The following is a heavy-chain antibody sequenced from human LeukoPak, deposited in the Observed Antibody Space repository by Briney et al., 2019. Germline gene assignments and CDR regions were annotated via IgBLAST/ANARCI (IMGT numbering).Heavy chain of an antibody. CDR1: GITFSSYG. CDR2: ISGSGGGT. J-gene: IGHJ4*02. Sequence: GGSLRLSCAASGITFSSYGMTWVRQAPGKGLEWVSAISGSGGGTYYADSVKGRFTISRDNSKNTLYLQMNSLRAEDTAVYYCAVRGYSYGYLVNWGQGTLVTVSS. V-gene: IGHV3-23*01. CDR3: AVRGYSYGYLVN. D-gene: IGHD5-18*01.